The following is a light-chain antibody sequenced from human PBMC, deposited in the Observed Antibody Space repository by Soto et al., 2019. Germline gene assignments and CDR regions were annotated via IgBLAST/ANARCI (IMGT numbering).Light chain of an antibody. CDR3: HQRSSWPLT. CDR1: QSISTY. Sequence: EIVLTQSPATLSWSPGERATLSCRASQSISTYLAWYQQKPGQPPRLLIYDASHRATGIPARFGGSGSGTDFTLTISNLEPEDFAVYYCHQRSSWPLTFGGGTKVDIK. J-gene: IGKJ4*01. CDR2: DAS. V-gene: IGKV3-11*01.